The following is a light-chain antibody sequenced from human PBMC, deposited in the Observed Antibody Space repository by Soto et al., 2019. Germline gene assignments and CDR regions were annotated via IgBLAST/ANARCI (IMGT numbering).Light chain of an antibody. CDR3: QQRSNWPIT. Sequence: ETVMTQSPATLSLSPGEGATLSFRASQSVSINLAWYQQKPGQAPRLLIYDASTRATGIPARFSGSGSGTDFTLTITSLEPEDFAVYYCQQRSNWPITFGQGTRLEI. J-gene: IGKJ5*01. V-gene: IGKV3-11*01. CDR1: QSVSIN. CDR2: DAS.